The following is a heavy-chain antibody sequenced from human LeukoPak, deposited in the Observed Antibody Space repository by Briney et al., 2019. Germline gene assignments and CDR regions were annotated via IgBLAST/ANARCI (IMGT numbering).Heavy chain of an antibody. CDR3: TRHVELGALYSNPYWYFDL. D-gene: IGHD6-13*01. Sequence: GGSLKLSCAASGFTFSGSAMHWVRQASGKGLEWVGRIRSKANSYATAYAASVKGRFTISRDDSKNTAYLQMNSLKTEDTAVYYCTRHVELGALYSNPYWYFDLWGRGTLVTVSS. CDR2: IRSKANSYAT. V-gene: IGHV3-73*01. J-gene: IGHJ2*01. CDR1: GFTFSGSA.